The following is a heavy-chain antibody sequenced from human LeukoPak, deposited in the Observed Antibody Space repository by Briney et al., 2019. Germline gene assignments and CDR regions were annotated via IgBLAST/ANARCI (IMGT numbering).Heavy chain of an antibody. CDR1: GFTFSSYS. CDR3: AKGGYNYVGFDY. V-gene: IGHV3-21*04. Sequence: PGGSLRLSCAASGFTFSSYSMNWVRQAPGKGLEWVSSISSSSSYIYYADSVKGRFTISRDNAKNSLYLQMNSLRAEDTALYYCAKGGYNYVGFDYWGQGTLVTVSS. CDR2: ISSSSSYI. D-gene: IGHD5-24*01. J-gene: IGHJ4*02.